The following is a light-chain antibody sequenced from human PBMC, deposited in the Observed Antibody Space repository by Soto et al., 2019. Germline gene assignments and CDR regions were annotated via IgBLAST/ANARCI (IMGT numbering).Light chain of an antibody. CDR3: QHPSNLPIT. CDR1: QSVSSY. J-gene: IGKJ4*01. V-gene: IGKV3-11*01. Sequence: VSQSAVTVSLTTGERATLSCRASQSVSSYLAWYQHKPGQAPRLLIYDASNRATGIPARFSGSGSGTDFTLTISILEAEDFAHYYCQHPSNLPITFGGGTKVDI. CDR2: DAS.